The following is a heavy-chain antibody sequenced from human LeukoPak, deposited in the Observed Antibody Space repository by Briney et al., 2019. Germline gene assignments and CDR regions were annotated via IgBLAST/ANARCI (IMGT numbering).Heavy chain of an antibody. Sequence: PSETLSLTCTVSGGSISSYFWNWIRQPPGKGLEWIGYIYYSGSTNYNPSLKSRVTISLDTSKNQFSLKLNSVTAADTAVYYCARYCGGDYYLGYFFDYWGQGTLVTVSS. CDR1: GGSISSYF. J-gene: IGHJ4*02. D-gene: IGHD2-21*02. V-gene: IGHV4-59*01. CDR3: ARYCGGDYYLGYFFDY. CDR2: IYYSGST.